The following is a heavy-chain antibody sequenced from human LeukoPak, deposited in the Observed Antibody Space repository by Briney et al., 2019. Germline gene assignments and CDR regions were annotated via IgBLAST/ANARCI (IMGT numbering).Heavy chain of an antibody. J-gene: IGHJ6*02. V-gene: IGHV3-66*01. CDR3: ARDLQVRGVYGMDV. CDR1: GFSVNTNY. Sequence: GGSLRLSCAASGFSVNTNYMTWVRQAPGKGLEWVSVLYSGGGAYYADSVKDRFTISRDYSQNTLLLQMNSLRAEDTAVYYCARDLQVRGVYGMDVWGQGTTVTVSS. D-gene: IGHD3-10*01. CDR2: LYSGGGA.